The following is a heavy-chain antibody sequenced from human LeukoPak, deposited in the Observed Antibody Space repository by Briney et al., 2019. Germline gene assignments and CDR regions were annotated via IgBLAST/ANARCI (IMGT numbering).Heavy chain of an antibody. CDR1: GFTFTDFF. V-gene: IGHV3-72*01. CDR2: SRDKARGYSA. J-gene: IGHJ4*02. CDR3: SRVVSVAGSDYLDY. Sequence: GGSLSLSCAASGFTFTDFFMDGVRLTPGKGLEWIGRSRDKARGYSAEYAASVQGRITISRDESKNSLYLQMNSLKTEDTAVYYCSRVVSVAGSDYLDYWGQGTLVTVSS. D-gene: IGHD6-19*01.